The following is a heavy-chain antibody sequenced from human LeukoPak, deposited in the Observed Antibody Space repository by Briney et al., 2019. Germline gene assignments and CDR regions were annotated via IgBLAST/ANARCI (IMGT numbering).Heavy chain of an antibody. D-gene: IGHD6-13*01. CDR3: AREQQLVPNWFDP. CDR1: GYTFTSYG. V-gene: IGHV1-18*01. Sequence: GESLKISCKASGYTFTSYGISWVRQAPGQGLEWMGWISAYNGNTNYAQKLQGRVMMTTDTSTSTAYMELRSLRSDDTAVYYCAREQQLVPNWFDPWGQGTLVTVSS. CDR2: ISAYNGNT. J-gene: IGHJ5*02.